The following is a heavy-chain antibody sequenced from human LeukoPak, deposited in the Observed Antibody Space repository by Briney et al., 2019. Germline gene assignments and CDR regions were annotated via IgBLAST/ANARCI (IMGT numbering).Heavy chain of an antibody. V-gene: IGHV3-11*01. J-gene: IGHJ4*02. D-gene: IGHD4-4*01. CDR1: GFTFSDYY. Sequence: GGSLRLSCAASGFTFSDYYMSWIRQAPGKGLEWVSYISSSGSTIYYADSVKGRFTISRDNAKNPLYLQMNSLKTEDTAVYYCARVNRYSNHCIDYWGQGTLVTVSS. CDR3: ARVNRYSNHCIDY. CDR2: ISSSGSTI.